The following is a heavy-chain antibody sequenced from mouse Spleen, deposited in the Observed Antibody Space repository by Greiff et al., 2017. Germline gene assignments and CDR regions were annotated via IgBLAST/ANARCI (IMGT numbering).Heavy chain of an antibody. D-gene: IGHD1-1*01. CDR1: GYTFTSYW. Sequence: EVQLQQSGTVLARPGASVKMSCKTSGYTFTSYWMHWVKQRPGQGLEWIGAIYPGNSDTSYNQKFKGKAKLTAVTSASTAYMELSSLTNEDSAVYYCTRGPYGSSYARFAYWGQGTLVTVSA. CDR2: IYPGNSDT. V-gene: IGHV1-5*01. CDR3: TRGPYGSSYARFAY. J-gene: IGHJ3*01.